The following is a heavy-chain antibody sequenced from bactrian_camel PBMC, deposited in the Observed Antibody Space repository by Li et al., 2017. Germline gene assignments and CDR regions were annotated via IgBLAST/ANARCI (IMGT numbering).Heavy chain of an antibody. J-gene: IGHJ4*01. CDR1: TDSYDTNC. Sequence: VQLVESGGGSVQAGGSLTLSCAAATDSYDTNCMGWFRQSPEKGREGVAVIYSGGGGSTWYADSVKGRFTVSKDNAKNTVYLQMDSLKPEDSAMYYCAKDPGPVWVGYTLVGGQGTQVTVS. D-gene: IGHD5*01. CDR3: AKDPGPVWVGYTLV. CDR2: IYSGGGGST. V-gene: IGHV3S1*01.